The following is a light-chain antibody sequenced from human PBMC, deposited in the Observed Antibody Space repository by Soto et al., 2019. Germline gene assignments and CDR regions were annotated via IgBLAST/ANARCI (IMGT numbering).Light chain of an antibody. J-gene: IGKJ1*01. CDR2: AAS. CDR1: QSVSRN. Sequence: EIVMTQSPATLSVSPGERATLSCRASQSVSRNLAWYQQKPGQPPRLLIYAASTRATGIPARFSGSGSGTEFTLTISSLQSEDFAVYYCQQYYRWPQTFGQGTKVDIK. V-gene: IGKV3-15*01. CDR3: QQYYRWPQT.